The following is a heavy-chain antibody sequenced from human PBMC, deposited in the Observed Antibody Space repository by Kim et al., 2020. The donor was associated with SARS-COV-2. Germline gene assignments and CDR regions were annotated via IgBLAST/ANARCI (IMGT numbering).Heavy chain of an antibody. CDR1: GGSFSGYY. Sequence: SETLSLTCAVYGGSFSGYYWSWIRQPPGKGLEWIGEINHSGSTNYNPSLKSRVTISVDTSKNQFSLKLSSVTAADTAVYYCARVVFGVLEWLSAYNWFDPWGQGTLVTVSS. D-gene: IGHD3-3*01. CDR2: INHSGST. V-gene: IGHV4-34*01. J-gene: IGHJ5*02. CDR3: ARVVFGVLEWLSAYNWFDP.